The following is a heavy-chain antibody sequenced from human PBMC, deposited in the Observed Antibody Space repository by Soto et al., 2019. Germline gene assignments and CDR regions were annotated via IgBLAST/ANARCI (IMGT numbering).Heavy chain of an antibody. CDR1: GGTFSSYA. V-gene: IGHV1-69*13. CDR3: ATPGYSSSWYTSVY. Sequence: SVKVSCKASGGTFSSYAISWVRQAPGQGLEWMGGIIPIFGTANYAQKFQGRVTITADESTSTAYMELSSLRSEYTAVYYCATPGYSSSWYTSVYWGQGTLVTVS. D-gene: IGHD6-13*01. J-gene: IGHJ4*02. CDR2: IIPIFGTA.